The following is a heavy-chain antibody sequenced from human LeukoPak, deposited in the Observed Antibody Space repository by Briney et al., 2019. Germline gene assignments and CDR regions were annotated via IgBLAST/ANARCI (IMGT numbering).Heavy chain of an antibody. CDR1: GYSISSGYY. CDR3: ARDRVVTTFDY. Sequence: SETLSLTCAVSGYSISSGYYWGWIRQPPGKGLEWIGNIYHSGSTYYNPSLKSRVTISVDTSKNQFSLKLSSVTAADTAVYYCARDRVVTTFDYWGQGTLVTASS. D-gene: IGHD2-21*02. J-gene: IGHJ4*02. CDR2: IYHSGST. V-gene: IGHV4-38-2*02.